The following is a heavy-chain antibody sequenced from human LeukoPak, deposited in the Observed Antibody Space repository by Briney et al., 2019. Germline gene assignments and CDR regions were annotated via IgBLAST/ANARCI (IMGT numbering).Heavy chain of an antibody. CDR3: ARDGTADSSGYYVGPFPDY. D-gene: IGHD3-22*01. J-gene: IGHJ4*02. V-gene: IGHV3-33*01. CDR1: GFTFSSYG. CDR2: IWYDGSNK. Sequence: TGGSLRLSCAASGFTFSSYGMHWVRQAPGKGLEWVAVIWYDGSNKYYADSVKGRFTISRDNSKNTLYLQMNSLRAEDTAVYYCARDGTADSSGYYVGPFPDYWGQGTLVTVSS.